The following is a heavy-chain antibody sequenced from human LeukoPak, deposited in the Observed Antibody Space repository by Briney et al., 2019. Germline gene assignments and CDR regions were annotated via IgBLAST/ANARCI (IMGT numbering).Heavy chain of an antibody. CDR2: VNPYSGDT. V-gene: IGHV1-2*02. Sequence: ASVKVSCKASGYTFTDYNIQWVRQAPGQGLEWMGRVNPYSGDTKYAHRFQGRVTITRDTSISITNMVLSGLRSDDTAVYYCATQYDRSSYYTFDIWGQGTMVTVSS. D-gene: IGHD3-22*01. CDR3: ATQYDRSSYYTFDI. J-gene: IGHJ3*02. CDR1: GYTFTDYN.